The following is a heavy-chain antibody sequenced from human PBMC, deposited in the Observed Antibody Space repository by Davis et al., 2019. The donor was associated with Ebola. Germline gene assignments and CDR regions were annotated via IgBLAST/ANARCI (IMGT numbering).Heavy chain of an antibody. Sequence: PSETLSLTCTVSGGSISSGSYYWSWIRQPAGKGLEWIGHIYTSGSTNYNPSLKSRVTISVDTSKNQFSLKLSSVTAADTAVYYCARAGNYRPYYFDYWGQGTLVTVSS. D-gene: IGHD3-16*02. V-gene: IGHV4-61*09. J-gene: IGHJ4*02. CDR3: ARAGNYRPYYFDY. CDR1: GGSISSGSYY. CDR2: IYTSGST.